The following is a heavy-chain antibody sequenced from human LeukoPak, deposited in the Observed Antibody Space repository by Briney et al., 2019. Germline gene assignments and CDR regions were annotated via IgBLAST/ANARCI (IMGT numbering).Heavy chain of an antibody. CDR3: ARSMITFGGVIVAGFDY. J-gene: IGHJ4*02. Sequence: PGGSLRLSCAASGFTFSSYGMHWVRQAPGKGLEWVAVIWYDGSNKYYADSVKGRFTISRDNSKNTLYLQMNSLRAEDTAVYYCARSMITFGGVIVAGFDYWGQGTLVTVSS. V-gene: IGHV3-33*01. D-gene: IGHD3-16*02. CDR2: IWYDGSNK. CDR1: GFTFSSYG.